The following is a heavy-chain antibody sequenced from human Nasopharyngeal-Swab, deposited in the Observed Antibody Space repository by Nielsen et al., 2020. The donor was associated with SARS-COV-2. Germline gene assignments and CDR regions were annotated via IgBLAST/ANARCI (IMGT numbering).Heavy chain of an antibody. J-gene: IGHJ4*02. Sequence: VRQAPGKGLEWVSYISSSSSTIYYADSVKGRFTISRGNAKNSLYLQMNSLRAEDTAVYYCARDPPADFWSGYYLDYWGQGTLVTVSS. V-gene: IGHV3-48*04. CDR2: ISSSSSTI. D-gene: IGHD3-3*01. CDR3: ARDPPADFWSGYYLDY.